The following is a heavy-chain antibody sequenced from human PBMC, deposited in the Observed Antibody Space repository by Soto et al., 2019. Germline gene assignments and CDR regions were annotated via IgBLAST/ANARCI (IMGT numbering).Heavy chain of an antibody. CDR2: VFHTGGT. J-gene: IGHJ4*02. V-gene: IGHV4-4*02. D-gene: IGHD6-19*01. Sequence: QVQLQESGPGLVKPSETLSLTCTVSSDSIAGENWWSWVRQPPGLGLEWIGEVFHTGGTTYNPSLKSRVTMEVDKSKNQFSLRLSSATAADTAVDYCARVFSSGSGWMYYFDFWGQGTLVSVSS. CDR1: SDSIAGENW. CDR3: ARVFSSGSGWMYYFDF.